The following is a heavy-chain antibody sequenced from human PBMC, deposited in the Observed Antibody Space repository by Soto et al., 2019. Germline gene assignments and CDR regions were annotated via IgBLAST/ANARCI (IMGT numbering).Heavy chain of an antibody. D-gene: IGHD2-15*01. CDR1: GFTFSSYA. V-gene: IGHV3-30-3*01. J-gene: IGHJ6*02. Sequence: QVQLVESGGGVVQPGRSLRLSCAASGFTFSSYAMHWVRQAPGKGLEWVAVISDDGSNKYYADSVKGRFNISRDNSKNTLYLQMNSLRAEDTAVYYCARDKPGPSCSGGSCYSVFYGMDVWGQGTTVTVSS. CDR3: ARDKPGPSCSGGSCYSVFYGMDV. CDR2: ISDDGSNK.